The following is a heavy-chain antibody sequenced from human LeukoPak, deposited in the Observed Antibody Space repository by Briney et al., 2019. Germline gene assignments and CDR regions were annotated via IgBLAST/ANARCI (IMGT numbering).Heavy chain of an antibody. D-gene: IGHD1-26*01. CDR2: INPNSGGT. CDR1: GYTXTGYY. Sequence: GASVKVSCKASGYTXTGYYMHWVRQAPGQGLEWMGWINPNSGGTNYAQKFQGRVTMTRDTSISTAYMELSRLRSDDTAVYYCARDKWELLNYYYGMDVWGQGTTVTVSS. CDR3: ARDKWELLNYYYGMDV. V-gene: IGHV1-2*02. J-gene: IGHJ6*02.